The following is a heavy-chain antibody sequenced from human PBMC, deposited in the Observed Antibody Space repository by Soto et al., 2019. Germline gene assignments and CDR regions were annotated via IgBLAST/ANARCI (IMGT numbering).Heavy chain of an antibody. CDR1: GYSFTSYW. Sequence: GSLKISCKGSGYSFTSYWIGWVRQMPGKGLERMGIIYPGDSDTRYSPSFQGQVTISADKSITTTYLQWSSLKASDTAIYYCARLFDTSGWYDYWGQGTLVTASS. CDR3: ARLFDTSGWYDY. CDR2: IYPGDSDT. D-gene: IGHD6-19*01. V-gene: IGHV5-51*01. J-gene: IGHJ4*02.